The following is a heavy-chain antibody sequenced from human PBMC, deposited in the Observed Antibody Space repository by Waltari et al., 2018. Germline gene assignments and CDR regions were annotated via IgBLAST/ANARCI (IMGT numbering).Heavy chain of an antibody. CDR2: ITNSGGST. D-gene: IGHD2-15*01. CDR3: ARRPCRDGNCYMDH. V-gene: IGHV3-23*01. CDR1: GFTFSSAD. J-gene: IGHJ4*02. Sequence: EVQLLESGGGLVQPGGSLRLSCAASGFTFSSADMNWVRQAPGKGRGWFLYITNSGGSTYHADSGKSRFTISRDNSKNMLYLQMNSLRAEDTAVYYCARRPCRDGNCYMDHWGQGTLVTVSS.